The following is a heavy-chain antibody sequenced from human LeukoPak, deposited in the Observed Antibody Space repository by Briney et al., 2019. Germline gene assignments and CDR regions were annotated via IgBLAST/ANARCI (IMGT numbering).Heavy chain of an antibody. Sequence: ASVKVSCKSSGYIFSNYGISWARQDPGQGLEWMGWISDHNGNPNYAQKFEGRVTMTTDASTSTAYMELTSLTSDDTAVYYCARDSLLGAPYTDYWGQGTLVTVSS. CDR3: ARDSLLGAPYTDY. CDR2: ISDHNGNP. D-gene: IGHD3-3*02. V-gene: IGHV1-18*01. J-gene: IGHJ4*02. CDR1: GYIFSNYG.